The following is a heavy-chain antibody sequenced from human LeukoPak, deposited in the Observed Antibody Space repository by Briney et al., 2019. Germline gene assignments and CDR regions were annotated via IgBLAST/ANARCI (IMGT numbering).Heavy chain of an antibody. CDR2: INSDGSST. CDR1: GFTFSTYW. V-gene: IGHV3-74*01. J-gene: IGHJ4*02. CDR3: AKDPPIVVVPAAYDY. D-gene: IGHD2-2*01. Sequence: GGSLRLSRAASGFTFSTYWMHWVRQAPGKGLVWVSRINSDGSSTSYADSVKGRFTISRDNAKNTLYLQMNSLRAEDTAVYYCAKDPPIVVVPAAYDYWGQGTLVTVSS.